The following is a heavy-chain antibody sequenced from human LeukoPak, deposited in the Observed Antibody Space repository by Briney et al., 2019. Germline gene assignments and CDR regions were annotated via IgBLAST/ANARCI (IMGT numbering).Heavy chain of an antibody. CDR2: IWYDGSNK. CDR1: GFTFSSYG. D-gene: IGHD1-26*01. CDR3: GKCGVLVVPDSNGMAV. V-gene: IGHV3-33*06. J-gene: IGHJ6*04. Sequence: GPSLRLSCAASGFTFSSYGMGWARHAPGGGLGWVAVIWYDGSNKNYADSVEGRFTTSRDNSKNTLYLQMNSLRTEDTAVHYGGKCGVLVVPDSNGMAVWAKGPRSPSPQ.